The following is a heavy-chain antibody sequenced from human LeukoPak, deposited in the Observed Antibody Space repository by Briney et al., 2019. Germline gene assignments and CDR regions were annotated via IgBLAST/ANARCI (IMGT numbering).Heavy chain of an antibody. Sequence: PGGSLRLSCAASGFTFSSYGMHWVRQAPGKGLEWVAFIRYDGSNKYYADSVKGRFTISRDNSKNTLYLQMNSLRAEDTAAYYCAKPDSYYYDSSGYDYWGQGTLVTVSS. D-gene: IGHD3-22*01. CDR3: AKPDSYYYDSSGYDY. V-gene: IGHV3-30*02. CDR1: GFTFSSYG. J-gene: IGHJ4*02. CDR2: IRYDGSNK.